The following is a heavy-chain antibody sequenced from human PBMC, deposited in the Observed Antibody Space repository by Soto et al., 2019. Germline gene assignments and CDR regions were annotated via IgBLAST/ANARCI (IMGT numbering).Heavy chain of an antibody. J-gene: IGHJ6*02. V-gene: IGHV3-48*03. D-gene: IGHD1-26*01. CDR1: GFTFSSYE. CDR3: ARLGKVGYYYYYGMDV. Sequence: HPGGSLRLSCAASGFTFSSYEMNWVRQAPGKGLEWVSYISSSGSTIYYADSVKGRFTISRDNAKNSLYLQMNSLRAEDTAVYYCARLGKVGYYYYYGMDVWGQGTTVTVSS. CDR2: ISSSGSTI.